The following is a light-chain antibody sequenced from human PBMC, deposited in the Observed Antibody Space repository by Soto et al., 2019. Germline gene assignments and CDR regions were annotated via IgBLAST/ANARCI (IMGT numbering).Light chain of an antibody. Sequence: QSALTQPASVSGSPGQSITISCTGSNSDVGAYHYVSWYQQHPGKAPKLMIYDVSSRPSGVSTRFSGSKSGNTASLTISGRQAEDEADYYCCSYKTSSTHWVFGGGTKLTVL. CDR3: CSYKTSSTHWV. CDR2: DVS. CDR1: NSDVGAYHY. V-gene: IGLV2-14*01. J-gene: IGLJ3*02.